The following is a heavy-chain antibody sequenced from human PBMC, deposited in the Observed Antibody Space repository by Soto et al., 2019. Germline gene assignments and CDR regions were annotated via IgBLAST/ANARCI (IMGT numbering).Heavy chain of an antibody. Sequence: QVQLVQSGAEVKKPGSSVKVSCKASGGTFSSYAISWVRQAPGQGLEWMGGIIPIFGTANYAQKFQGRVTITADESTSKAYMELSSLRSEDTAVYYCARERGSGYCSGGSCYPFDYWGQGTLVTVSS. CDR2: IIPIFGTA. CDR3: ARERGSGYCSGGSCYPFDY. J-gene: IGHJ4*02. CDR1: GGTFSSYA. D-gene: IGHD2-15*01. V-gene: IGHV1-69*12.